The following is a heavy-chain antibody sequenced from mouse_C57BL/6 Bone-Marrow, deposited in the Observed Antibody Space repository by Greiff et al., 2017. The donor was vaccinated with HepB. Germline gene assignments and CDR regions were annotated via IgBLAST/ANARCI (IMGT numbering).Heavy chain of an antibody. CDR1: GFSLTSYG. CDR2: IWGVGST. CDR3: ASELGRGAMDY. J-gene: IGHJ4*01. Sequence: VKLMESGPGLVAPSQSLSITCTVSGFSLTSYGVDWVRQSPGKGLEWLGVIWGVGSTNYNSALKSRLSISKDNSKSQVFLKMNSLQTDDTAMYYCASELGRGAMDYWGQGTSVTVSS. V-gene: IGHV2-6*01. D-gene: IGHD4-1*01.